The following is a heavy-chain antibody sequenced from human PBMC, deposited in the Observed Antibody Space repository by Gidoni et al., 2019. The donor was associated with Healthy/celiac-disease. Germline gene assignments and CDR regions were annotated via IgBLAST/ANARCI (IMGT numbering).Heavy chain of an antibody. V-gene: IGHV4-30-4*01. CDR2: IYYSGTT. CDR3: ARGVESGYPDY. J-gene: IGHJ4*02. CDR1: GGSISSGDYC. D-gene: IGHD3-3*01. Sequence: QVQLQESGPVLVKPSQTLSLPCPVSGGSISSGDYCWSWIRQPPGKGLEWIGYIYYSGTTYYNPSLKSRVTISVDTSKNQFSLKLSSVTAADTAVYYCARGVESGYPDYWGQGTLVTVSS.